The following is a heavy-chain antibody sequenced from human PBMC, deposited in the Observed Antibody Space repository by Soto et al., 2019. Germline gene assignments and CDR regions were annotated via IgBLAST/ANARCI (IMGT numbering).Heavy chain of an antibody. CDR3: AKGDYDILTGYIDY. CDR2: ISWNSGSI. D-gene: IGHD3-9*01. V-gene: IGHV3-9*01. CDR1: GFTFDDYA. J-gene: IGHJ4*02. Sequence: GGSLRLSCAASGFTFDDYAMHWVRQAPGKGLEWVSGISWNSGSIGYADSVKGRFTISRDNAKNSLYLQMNSLRAEDTALYYCAKGDYDILTGYIDYWGQGTLVTVPQ.